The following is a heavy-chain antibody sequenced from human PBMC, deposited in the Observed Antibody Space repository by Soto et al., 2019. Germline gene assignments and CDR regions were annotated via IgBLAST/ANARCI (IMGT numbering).Heavy chain of an antibody. Sequence: APVKVSCKASGYTFTSYGISWVRQAPGQGLEWMGWISAYNGNTNYAQKLQGRVTMTTDTSTSTAYMELRSLRSDDTAVYYCAREAPRMTTVSKEHHYYRDGMDVWGQGTTVTVSS. CDR1: GYTFTSYG. V-gene: IGHV1-18*04. D-gene: IGHD4-17*01. CDR2: ISAYNGNT. CDR3: AREAPRMTTVSKEHHYYRDGMDV. J-gene: IGHJ6*02.